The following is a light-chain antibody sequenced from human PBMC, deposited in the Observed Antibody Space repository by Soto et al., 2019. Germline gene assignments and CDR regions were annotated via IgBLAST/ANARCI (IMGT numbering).Light chain of an antibody. V-gene: IGLV1-44*01. J-gene: IGLJ3*02. Sequence: QSVLTQPPSASGTPGQRVTISCSGSSSNIGSRSVKWYQQLPGTAPKLLIHNNSQRPSGVPDRFSGSKSGTSASLAISGLQSEDEADYYCAAWDDSLSCPVFGGGTKVTVL. CDR1: SSNIGSRS. CDR3: AAWDDSLSCPV. CDR2: NNS.